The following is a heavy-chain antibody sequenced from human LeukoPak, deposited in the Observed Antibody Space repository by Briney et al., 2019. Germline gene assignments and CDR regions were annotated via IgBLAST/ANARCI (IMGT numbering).Heavy chain of an antibody. CDR3: ARGGVDYYGSGTYYLMYYFDY. CDR2: ISGSGGAT. J-gene: IGHJ4*02. CDR1: GFTFSNYW. V-gene: IGHV3-23*01. D-gene: IGHD3-10*01. Sequence: GGSLRLSCAASGFTFSNYWMSWVRQAPGKGLECVSGISGSGGATYYADSVKGRFTISRDDPHNTLYLQMNSLRAEDTAVYFCARGGVDYYGSGTYYLMYYFDYWGQGALVTVSS.